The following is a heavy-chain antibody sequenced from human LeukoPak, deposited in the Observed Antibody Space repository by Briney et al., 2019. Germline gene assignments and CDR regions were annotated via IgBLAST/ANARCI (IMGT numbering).Heavy chain of an antibody. CDR2: IYTSGST. CDR1: GCTFSSYY. V-gene: IGHV4-4*07. Sequence: PSETLSLTCTASGCTFSSYYWSWIRQPAGKGLEWIGRIYTSGSTNYNPSLKSRVTISVDTSKNQFSLKLSSVTAADTAVYYCASDPMYMDVWGKGTTVTVSS. CDR3: ASDPMYMDV. J-gene: IGHJ6*03.